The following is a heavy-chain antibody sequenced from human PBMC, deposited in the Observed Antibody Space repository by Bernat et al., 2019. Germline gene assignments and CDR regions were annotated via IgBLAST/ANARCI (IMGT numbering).Heavy chain of an antibody. CDR1: GGSISSSSYY. V-gene: IGHV4-39*01. Sequence: QLQLQESGPGLVKPSETLSLTCTVSGGSISSSSYYWGWIRQPPGKGLEWIGSIYYSGSTYYNPSLKSRVTISVDTSKNQFSLKLSSVTAADTSVYYCARQGPESMDITDWYCDLWGRGTLVTVSS. CDR2: IYYSGST. CDR3: ARQGPESMDITDWYCDL. D-gene: IGHD3-22*01. J-gene: IGHJ2*01.